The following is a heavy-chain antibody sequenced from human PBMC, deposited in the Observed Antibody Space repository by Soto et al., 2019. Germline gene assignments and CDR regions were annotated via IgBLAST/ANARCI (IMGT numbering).Heavy chain of an antibody. J-gene: IGHJ5*02. CDR3: ARENFYGTNGVCSMFRWFDP. CDR2: IYYSGST. V-gene: IGHV4-30-4*01. Sequence: SETLSLTCTVSGGSISSGDYYWSWIRQPPGKGLEWIGYIYYSGSTYYNPSLKSRVTISVDTSKNQFSLKLSSVTAADTAVYYCARENFYGTNGVCSMFRWFDPWGQRTLVTVSS. D-gene: IGHD2-8*01. CDR1: GGSISSGDYY.